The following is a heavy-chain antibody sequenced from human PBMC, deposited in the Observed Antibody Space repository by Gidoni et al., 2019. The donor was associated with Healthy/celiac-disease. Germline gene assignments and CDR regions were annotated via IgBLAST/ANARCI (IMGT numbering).Heavy chain of an antibody. J-gene: IGHJ5*02. CDR1: GYTFTGYY. CDR3: ASGRYSSSWYWFDP. Sequence: QVPLVPSGAEVTKPRASVKVSCKASGYTFTGYYMPWVRQAPGQGLEWMGWINPNSGGTNYAQKFQGRVTMTRDTAVTTAYMVLSRLRSDDTAVYYCASGRYSSSWYWFDPWGQGTLVTVSS. V-gene: IGHV1-2*02. D-gene: IGHD6-13*01. CDR2: INPNSGGT.